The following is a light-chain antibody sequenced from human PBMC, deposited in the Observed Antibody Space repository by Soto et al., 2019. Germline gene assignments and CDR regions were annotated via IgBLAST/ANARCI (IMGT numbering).Light chain of an antibody. CDR2: AAS. J-gene: IGKJ5*01. Sequence: DIQMTQSPSSLSASVGDRVTITCRASQGISNFLAWYQQKPGKVPKLLISAASTLQSGVPSLFSGSVSGTDFTLTITSLQPEDVATYYCQKYSSVITFGQGTRLEIK. CDR1: QGISNF. V-gene: IGKV1-27*01. CDR3: QKYSSVIT.